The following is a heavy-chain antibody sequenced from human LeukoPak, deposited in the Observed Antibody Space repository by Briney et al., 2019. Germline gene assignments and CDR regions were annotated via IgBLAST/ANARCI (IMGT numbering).Heavy chain of an antibody. Sequence: PGGSLRLSCAASGFTFTKYWMTWVRQAPGKGLEWVGNIKQDGSDKNYMDSVKGRFTISRDDTKNSVYLQMCSLRAEDTAVYYCAREVWGPEYWGQGTLVTVSS. J-gene: IGHJ4*02. D-gene: IGHD1-14*01. CDR2: IKQDGSDK. V-gene: IGHV3-7*01. CDR3: AREVWGPEY. CDR1: GFTFTKYW.